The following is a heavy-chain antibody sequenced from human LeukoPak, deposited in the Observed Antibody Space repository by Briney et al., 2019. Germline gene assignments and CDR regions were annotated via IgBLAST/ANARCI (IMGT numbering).Heavy chain of an antibody. CDR1: GFTFSSYA. D-gene: IGHD3-3*01. V-gene: IGHV3-23*01. Sequence: GGSMRLSCAASGFTFSSYAMSWVRQAPGKGREGVSAISGSGGSTYYADALKGRFTISRDNSKNTLYLHMNSLRAEETAVYYCAKIPYYDFWSGYNGGGFYFDYWGQGTLVTVSS. CDR2: ISGSGGST. CDR3: AKIPYYDFWSGYNGGGFYFDY. J-gene: IGHJ4*02.